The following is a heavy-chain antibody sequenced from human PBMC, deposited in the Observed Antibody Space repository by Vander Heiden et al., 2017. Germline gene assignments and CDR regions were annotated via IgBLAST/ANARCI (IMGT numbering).Heavy chain of an antibody. CDR1: GYTFTSHW. J-gene: IGHJ3*02. CDR3: ARPSAGYCTGGSCYSGALDI. Sequence: EVQLVQSGAEVKKPGESLKISCKGSGYTFTSHWIAWVRQMPGKCLEWMGIIYPVNSDIRYSPSFQGQVTISADSSISTAYVQWSSLKASDTAMYFCARPSAGYCTGGSCYSGALDIWGQGTMVTFSS. D-gene: IGHD2-15*01. CDR2: IYPVNSDI. V-gene: IGHV5-51*01.